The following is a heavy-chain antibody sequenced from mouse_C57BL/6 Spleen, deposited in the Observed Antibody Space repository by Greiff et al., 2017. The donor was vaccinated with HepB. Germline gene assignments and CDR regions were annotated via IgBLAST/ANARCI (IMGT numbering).Heavy chain of an antibody. Sequence: EVQLQQSGPELVKPGASVKIPCKASGYTFTDYNMDWVKQSHGKSLEWIGDINPNNGGTIYNQKFKGKATLTVDKSSSTAYMELRSLTSEDTAVYYCARLLYLYWYFDVWGTGTTVTVSS. J-gene: IGHJ1*03. CDR1: GYTFTDYN. D-gene: IGHD1-3*01. CDR2: INPNNGGT. V-gene: IGHV1-18*01. CDR3: ARLLYLYWYFDV.